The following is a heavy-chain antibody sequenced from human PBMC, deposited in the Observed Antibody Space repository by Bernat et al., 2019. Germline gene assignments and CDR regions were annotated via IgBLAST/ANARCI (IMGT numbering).Heavy chain of an antibody. CDR2: ISGYNGDT. Sequence: QVQLVQSGTEVKKPGASVRVSCKTSGYTFTHHGIGWVRQAPGQGLEWLGWISGYNGDTIYAQRLQGRVTMTTYTPTETGYMELTSLRPEDTAVYYCAGDPSNTSGWYAYFDSWGQGTLVTVSS. J-gene: IGHJ4*01. V-gene: IGHV1-18*01. CDR3: AGDPSNTSGWYAYFDS. D-gene: IGHD6-19*01. CDR1: GYTFTHHG.